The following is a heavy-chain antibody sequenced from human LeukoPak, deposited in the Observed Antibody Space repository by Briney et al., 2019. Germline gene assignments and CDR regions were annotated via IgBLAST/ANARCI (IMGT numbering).Heavy chain of an antibody. D-gene: IGHD6-13*01. J-gene: IGHJ6*03. Sequence: GASVKVSCKASGYTFTDYYLHWVRQAPGQGLEWMGWINPNSGGTNYAQKFQGRVTMTRDRSISTAYMELSRLRSDDTAVYYCARDWSYSSSWLYYYYYMDVWGKGTTVTVSS. CDR2: INPNSGGT. CDR1: GYTFTDYY. CDR3: ARDWSYSSSWLYYYYYMDV. V-gene: IGHV1-2*02.